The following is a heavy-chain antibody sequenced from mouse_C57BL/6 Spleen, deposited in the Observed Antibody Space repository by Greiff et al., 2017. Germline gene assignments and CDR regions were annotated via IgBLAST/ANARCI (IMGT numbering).Heavy chain of an antibody. CDR1: GYTFTSYW. D-gene: IGHD2-4*01. CDR3: ARNLNYDYDGVDY. V-gene: IGHV1-55*01. J-gene: IGHJ2*02. Sequence: VQLQQPGAELVKPGASVKMSCKASGYTFTSYWITWVKQRPGQGLEWIGDIYPGSGSTNYNEKFKSKATLTVDTSSSTAYMQLSSLTSEDSAVYYCARNLNYDYDGVDYWGQGTSLTVSS. CDR2: IYPGSGST.